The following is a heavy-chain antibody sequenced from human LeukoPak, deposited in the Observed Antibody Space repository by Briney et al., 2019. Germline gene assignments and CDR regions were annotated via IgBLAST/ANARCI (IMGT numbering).Heavy chain of an antibody. V-gene: IGHV3-33*08. J-gene: IGHJ6*04. CDR3: ARGYYYVSGSGDYCYGMDV. D-gene: IGHD3-10*01. CDR2: IWYDGSNK. CDR1: KFTFSSYG. Sequence: GGSLRLSCTASKFTFSSYGMHWVRQAPGKGLEWVAVIWYDGSNKYYADPVKGRFTISRDNSKNTLYLQMNSLRAEDTAVYYCARGYYYVSGSGDYCYGMDVWAKGTTVTVSS.